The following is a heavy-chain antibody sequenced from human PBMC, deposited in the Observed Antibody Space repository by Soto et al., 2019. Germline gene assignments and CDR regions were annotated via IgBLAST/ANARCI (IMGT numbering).Heavy chain of an antibody. Sequence: ASVKVSCKASGYTFTSYGISWVRQAPGQGLERMGWISAYNGNTNYAQKLQGRVTMTTDTSTSTAYMELRSLRSYDTSVYYCVRDESCQVGNDYWGQGXLVTVXS. V-gene: IGHV1-18*01. CDR3: VRDESCQVGNDY. D-gene: IGHD1-26*01. J-gene: IGHJ4*02. CDR2: ISAYNGNT. CDR1: GYTFTSYG.